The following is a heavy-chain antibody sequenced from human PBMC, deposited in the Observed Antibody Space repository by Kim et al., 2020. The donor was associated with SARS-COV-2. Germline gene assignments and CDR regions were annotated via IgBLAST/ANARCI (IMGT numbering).Heavy chain of an antibody. CDR3: ARGGPNHLAQV. V-gene: IGHV4-59*13. J-gene: IGHJ4*02. CDR2: IFYSGTT. Sequence: SETLSLTCTVSGGSINNYYWNWIRQPPGKELEWMGYIFYSGTTNYNPSAKSRGTISLDTSKNQFSLKVTSVPAADTAVYFCARGGPNHLAQVWGQGTLV. CDR1: GGSINNYY.